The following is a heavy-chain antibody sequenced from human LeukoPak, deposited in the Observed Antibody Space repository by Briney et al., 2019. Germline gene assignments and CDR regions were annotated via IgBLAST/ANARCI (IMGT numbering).Heavy chain of an antibody. J-gene: IGHJ4*02. CDR3: ARRRYSGSSQHFDY. V-gene: IGHV3-30*04. D-gene: IGHD1-26*01. CDR2: ISYDGGNK. Sequence: GGSLRLSCAASGFTFSSYAMHWVRQAPGKGLEWVAVISYDGGNKYYADSVKGRFTISRDNSKNTLYLQMNSLRAEDTAVYYCARRRYSGSSQHFDYWGQGTLVTVSS. CDR1: GFTFSSYA.